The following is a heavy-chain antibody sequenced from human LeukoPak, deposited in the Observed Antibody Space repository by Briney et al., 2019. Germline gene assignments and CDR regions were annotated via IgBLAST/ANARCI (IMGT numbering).Heavy chain of an antibody. CDR3: ARGRGYSYGYYYYYMDV. Sequence: PSETLSLTCTVSGGSIKSNYWSWIRQPPGKGLEWIGYGYYSGTTNYNPSFKSRVTISLDTSKSQFSLKLRFVTTADTAVYYCARGRGYSYGYYYYYMDVWGKGTTVTVSS. D-gene: IGHD5-18*01. J-gene: IGHJ6*03. CDR1: GGSIKSNY. CDR2: GYYSGTT. V-gene: IGHV4-59*01.